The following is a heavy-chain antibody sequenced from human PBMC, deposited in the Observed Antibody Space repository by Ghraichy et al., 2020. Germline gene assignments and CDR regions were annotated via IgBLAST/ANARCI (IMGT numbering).Heavy chain of an antibody. D-gene: IGHD3-22*01. V-gene: IGHV3-21*01. J-gene: IGHJ4*02. Sequence: GESLRLSCAASGFTFSSYTMNWVRQAPGKGLEWVSFITRGSNIYYADSVKGRFTISRDNAKNSLYLQMNSLRAEDTAVYYCARDMDYYDSSGFPFDYWGQGTLVTVSS. CDR3: ARDMDYYDSSGFPFDY. CDR2: ITRGSNI. CDR1: GFTFSSYT.